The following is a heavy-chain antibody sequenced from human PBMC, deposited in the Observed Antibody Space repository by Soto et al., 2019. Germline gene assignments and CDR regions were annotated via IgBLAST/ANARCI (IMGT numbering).Heavy chain of an antibody. CDR2: VKDGGHT. D-gene: IGHD5-12*01. V-gene: IGHV4-34*01. CDR3: ARGQEGVVATH. Sequence: QVQLQQWGAGLLKPSETLSLNCAVTGGSLSGYYWSWIRQAPGKGLEWIGEVKDGGHTNYSPSLRGXXTXSXXTSNNPFSLRLNSVTAADTGVYYCARGQEGVVATHWDQGSLVTVSS. J-gene: IGHJ4*02. CDR1: GGSLSGYY.